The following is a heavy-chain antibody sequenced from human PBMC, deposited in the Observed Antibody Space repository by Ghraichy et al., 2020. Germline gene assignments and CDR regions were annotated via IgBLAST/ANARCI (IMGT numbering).Heavy chain of an antibody. D-gene: IGHD4-17*01. V-gene: IGHV4-30-2*01. CDR2: IYHSGST. J-gene: IGHJ6*02. Sequence: SQTLSLTCAVSGGSISSGGYSWSWIRQPPGKGLEWIGYIYHSGSTYYNPSLKSRVTISVDRSKNQFSLKLSSVTAADTAVYYCARGHVTSYYYGMDVWGQGTTVTVSS. CDR3: ARGHVTSYYYGMDV. CDR1: GGSISSGGYS.